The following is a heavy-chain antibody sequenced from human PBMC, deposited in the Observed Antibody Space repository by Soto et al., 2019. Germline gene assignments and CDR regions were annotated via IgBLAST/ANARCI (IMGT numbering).Heavy chain of an antibody. CDR3: GREGVTGTEFDS. V-gene: IGHV4-38-2*02. CDR2: GQHVGTT. J-gene: IGHJ4*02. Sequence: SETLSLTCAVSGYSVRSGHCWGLVRQSPEKVLEWIATGQHVGTTLYKQSFKARVTVSADTFKNQFSLKLGFLTAADTAVYYCGREGVTGTEFDSWGQGTLVTVSS. D-gene: IGHD1-20*01. CDR1: GYSVRSGHC.